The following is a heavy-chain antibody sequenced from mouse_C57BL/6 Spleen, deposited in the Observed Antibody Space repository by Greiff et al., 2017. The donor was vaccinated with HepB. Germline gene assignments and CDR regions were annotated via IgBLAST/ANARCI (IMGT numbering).Heavy chain of an antibody. CDR2: IYPGSGNT. Sequence: VHLVESGPELVKPGASVKISCKASGYSFTSYYIHWVKQRPGQGLEWIGWIYPGSGNTKYNEKFKGKATLTADTSSSTAYMQLSSLTSEDSAVYYCAIYYDYGMDYWGQGTSVTVSS. V-gene: IGHV1-66*01. J-gene: IGHJ4*01. CDR3: AIYYDYGMDY. CDR1: GYSFTSYY. D-gene: IGHD2-4*01.